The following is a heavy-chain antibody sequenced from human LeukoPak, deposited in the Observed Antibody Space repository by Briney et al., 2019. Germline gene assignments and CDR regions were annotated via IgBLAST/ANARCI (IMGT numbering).Heavy chain of an antibody. D-gene: IGHD3-22*01. CDR3: ARSRGYYDSSGYYPLREGVDY. J-gene: IGHJ4*02. V-gene: IGHV1-18*01. CDR2: ISAYNGNT. Sequence: ASVKVSCKPSGYTFTSYGISRVRQAPGQGLEWMGWISAYNGNTNYAQKLQGRVTMTTDTSTSTAYMELRSLRSDDTAVYYCARSRGYYDSSGYYPLREGVDYWGQGTLVTVSS. CDR1: GYTFTSYG.